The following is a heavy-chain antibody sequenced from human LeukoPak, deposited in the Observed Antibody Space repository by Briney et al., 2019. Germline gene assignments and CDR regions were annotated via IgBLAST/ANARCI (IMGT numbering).Heavy chain of an antibody. CDR2: IIPIFGTA. D-gene: IGHD1-26*01. V-gene: IGHV1-69*13. CDR1: GGTSSNYA. J-gene: IGHJ4*02. Sequence: GASVKVSCKASGGTSSNYAIGWVRQAPGQGLEWMGGIIPIFGTANYAQKFQGRVTITADESTSTAYMELSSLRSEDTAVYYCARGPIVGAQLDYWGQGTLVTVSS. CDR3: ARGPIVGAQLDY.